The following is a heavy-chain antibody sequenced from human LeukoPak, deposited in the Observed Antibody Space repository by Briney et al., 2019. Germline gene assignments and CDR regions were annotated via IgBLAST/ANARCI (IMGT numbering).Heavy chain of an antibody. V-gene: IGHV3-48*04. D-gene: IGHD3-9*01. CDR1: GFTFSSYS. CDR2: ISSSSSTI. Sequence: PGGSLRLSCAASGFTFSSYSMNWVRQAPGKGLEWVSYISSSSSTIYYADSVKGRFTISRDNARNSLYLQMNSLRAEDTAVYYCARANYDILTGYLYYFDYWGQGTLVTVSS. J-gene: IGHJ4*02. CDR3: ARANYDILTGYLYYFDY.